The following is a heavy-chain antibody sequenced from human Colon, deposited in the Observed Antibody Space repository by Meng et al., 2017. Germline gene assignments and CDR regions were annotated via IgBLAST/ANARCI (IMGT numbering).Heavy chain of an antibody. CDR1: GFTFSTYS. D-gene: IGHD3/OR15-3a*01. CDR2: IKPDGRTT. J-gene: IGHJ4*02. CDR3: ARDWDWVVWDY. V-gene: IGHV3-74*01. Sequence: GESLKISCAASGFTFSTYSMHWVRQAPGKGLVWVSQIKPDGRTTAYADSVKGRLTISRDNAKSTLYLEMNSLRAEDAAVYYCARDWDWVVWDYWGQGTLVTVSS.